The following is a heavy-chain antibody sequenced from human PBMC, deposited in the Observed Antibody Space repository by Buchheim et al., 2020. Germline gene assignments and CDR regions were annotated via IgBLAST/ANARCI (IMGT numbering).Heavy chain of an antibody. J-gene: IGHJ6*02. CDR3: ARDGMGSYYDFWSGYSVYYGMDV. D-gene: IGHD3-3*01. CDR1: GGSISSGSYY. V-gene: IGHV4-61*02. CDR2: IYTSGST. Sequence: QVQLQESGPGLVKPSQTLSLTCTVSGGSISSGSYYWSWIRQPAGKGLEWIGRIYTSGSTNYNPSLKSRVTISVDTSKNQFSLKLSSVTAADTAVYYCARDGMGSYYDFWSGYSVYYGMDVWGQGTT.